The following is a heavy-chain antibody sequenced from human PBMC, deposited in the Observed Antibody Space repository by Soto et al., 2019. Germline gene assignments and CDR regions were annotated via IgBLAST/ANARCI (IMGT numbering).Heavy chain of an antibody. CDR1: GDSISSGNKY. V-gene: IGHV4-30-4*01. D-gene: IGHD3-16*01. CDR2: IFSSGTT. CDR3: ARVPSPFDYYYATDV. Sequence: SETLSLTCTVSGDSISSGNKYWSWIRQAPGKGLEWIGYIFSSGTTYYNPSLKSRLTMSLDTSQNQFSLRLASVTDADSAVYYCARVPSPFDYYYATDVWGQGTTVTVSS. J-gene: IGHJ6*02.